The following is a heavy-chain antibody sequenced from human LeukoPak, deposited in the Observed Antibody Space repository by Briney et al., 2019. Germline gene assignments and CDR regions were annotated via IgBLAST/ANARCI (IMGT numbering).Heavy chain of an antibody. CDR2: ISWNGGNI. J-gene: IGHJ1*01. D-gene: IGHD1-26*01. CDR3: ARFRSYSEYFHH. V-gene: IGHV3-20*04. Sequence: GGSLRLSCAASGFTFDDYGMSWVRQAPGKGLEWVSGISWNGGNIGYADSVKGRFTISRDNAKNSLYLQMNSLRAEDTALYYCARFRSYSEYFHHWGQGTLVTVSS. CDR1: GFTFDDYG.